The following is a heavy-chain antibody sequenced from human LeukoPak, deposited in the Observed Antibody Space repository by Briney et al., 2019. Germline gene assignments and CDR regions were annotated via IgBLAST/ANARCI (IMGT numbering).Heavy chain of an antibody. V-gene: IGHV4-61*08. J-gene: IGHJ4*02. CDR1: GGSISSGGYY. CDR2: IYYSGST. CDR3: ARTIAAAGGEFDY. Sequence: SQTLSLTCTVSGGSISSGGYYWSWIRQPPGKGLEWIGYIYYSGSTNYNPSLKSRVTISVDTSKNQFSLKLSSVTAADTAVYYCARTIAAAGGEFDYWGQGTLVTVSS. D-gene: IGHD6-13*01.